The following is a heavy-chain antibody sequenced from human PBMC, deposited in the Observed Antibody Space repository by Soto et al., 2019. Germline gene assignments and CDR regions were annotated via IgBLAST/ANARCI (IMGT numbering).Heavy chain of an antibody. CDR3: AGRFGDNPKSNYAEYFHH. V-gene: IGHV3-7*01. CDR2: IKQDGSEM. D-gene: IGHD3-10*01. CDR1: GFTFSNFW. Sequence: EVRLVESGGGLVQPGGCLRLSCAASGFTFSNFWMSWVRHVPGKGLEWVANIKQDGSEMYYMDSVKGRFTISRDNAKNSLYLQMNGLRAEDTAVYYWAGRFGDNPKSNYAEYFHHWGQGTLVTVSS. J-gene: IGHJ1*01.